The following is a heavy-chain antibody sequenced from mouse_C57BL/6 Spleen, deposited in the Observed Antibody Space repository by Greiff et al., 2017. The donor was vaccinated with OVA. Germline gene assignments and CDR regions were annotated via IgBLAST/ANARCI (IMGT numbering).Heavy chain of an antibody. J-gene: IGHJ1*03. CDR2: ISSGSSTI. CDR3: ARCGYYGYFDV. V-gene: IGHV5-17*01. Sequence: EVKLVESGAGLVKPGGSLKLSCAASGFTFSDYGMHWVRQAPGKGLEWVGYISSGSSTIYYADKLKGRFTISRDNATNTLFLQMTSLRSEDTAMYYCARCGYYGYFDVWGTGTTVTVSS. CDR1: GFTFSDYG. D-gene: IGHD2-2*01.